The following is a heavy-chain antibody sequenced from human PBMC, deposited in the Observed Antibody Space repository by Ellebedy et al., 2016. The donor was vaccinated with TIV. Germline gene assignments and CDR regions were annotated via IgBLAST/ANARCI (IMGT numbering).Heavy chain of an antibody. CDR3: AKVPVGFCNRPFCFYLDD. D-gene: IGHD2-2*03. CDR2: ISYDANTK. J-gene: IGHJ4*02. V-gene: IGHV3-30*18. Sequence: PGGSLRLSCAASGFTFSSYDMHWVRQAPGKGMERVALISYDANTKYYADSVKGRFTISRDNSKNTLYLQMNTLRPEDTAVYYCAKVPVGFCNRPFCFYLDDWGQGPRVSVSS. CDR1: GFTFSSYD.